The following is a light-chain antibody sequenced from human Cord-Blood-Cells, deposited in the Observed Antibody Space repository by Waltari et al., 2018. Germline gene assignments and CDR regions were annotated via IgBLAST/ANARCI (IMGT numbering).Light chain of an antibody. J-gene: IGLJ2*01. Sequence: SYELTQPPSVSVSPGQTARLTCSGDALPKQYAYWYQQKPGQAPVLVIYKDSERPSGIPERLSGSSSGTTVTLTISGVQAEDEADYYCQSADSSGTYVVFGGGTKLTVL. CDR2: KDS. V-gene: IGLV3-25*03. CDR3: QSADSSGTYVV. CDR1: ALPKQY.